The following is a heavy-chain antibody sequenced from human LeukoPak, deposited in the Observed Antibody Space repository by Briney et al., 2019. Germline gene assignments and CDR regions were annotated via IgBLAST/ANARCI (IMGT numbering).Heavy chain of an antibody. J-gene: IGHJ3*02. CDR2: ISAYNGNT. CDR1: GYTFTSYG. V-gene: IGHV1-18*01. Sequence: RASVKVSCKASGYTFTSYGISWVRQAPGQGLEWMGWISAYNGNTNYAQKFQGRVTITADESTSTAYMELSSLRSEDTAVYYCASRKDAFDIWGQGTMVTVSS. CDR3: ASRKDAFDI.